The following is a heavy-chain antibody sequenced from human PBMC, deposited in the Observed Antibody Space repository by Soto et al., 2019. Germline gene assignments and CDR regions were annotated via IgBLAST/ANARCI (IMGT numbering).Heavy chain of an antibody. V-gene: IGHV3-73*02. J-gene: IGHJ4*02. CDR3: TRGNHNAFEN. CDR1: GYTFSGSP. Sequence: EVQLVESGGGLVQPGGSLKLSCAASGYTFSGSPMHWVRQGSRKGLEWVGRIGGKAESYATAYAASVKGRFTVSRDDSHNSAYLQVNSLKIEDTAVYYCTRGNHNAFENWGQGIMVTVSS. CDR2: IGGKAESYAT. D-gene: IGHD1-1*01.